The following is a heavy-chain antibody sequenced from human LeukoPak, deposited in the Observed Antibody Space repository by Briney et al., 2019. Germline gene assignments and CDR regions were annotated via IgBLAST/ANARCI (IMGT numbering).Heavy chain of an antibody. J-gene: IGHJ4*02. CDR3: ARDIRRYNWNQGAPFDY. Sequence: SETLSLTCTVSGGSISSYYWSWIRQPAGKGLEWIGRIYTSGSTNYNPSLKSRVTMSVDTSKNQFSLKLSSVTAADTAVYYCARDIRRYNWNQGAPFDYWGQGTLVTVSS. D-gene: IGHD1-20*01. V-gene: IGHV4-4*07. CDR1: GGSISSYY. CDR2: IYTSGST.